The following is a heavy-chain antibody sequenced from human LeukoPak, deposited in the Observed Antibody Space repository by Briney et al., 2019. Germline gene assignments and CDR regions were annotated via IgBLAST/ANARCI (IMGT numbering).Heavy chain of an antibody. CDR2: IYYSGST. J-gene: IGHJ4*02. CDR1: GGSISSSSYY. CDR3: ARGNYYDSSGYLPY. V-gene: IGHV4-39*07. D-gene: IGHD3-22*01. Sequence: SETLSLTCTVSGGSISSSSYYWGWIRQPPGTGLEWIGSIYYSGSTYYNPSLKSRVTISVDTSKNQFSLKLSSVTAADTAVYYCARGNYYDSSGYLPYWGQGTLVTVSS.